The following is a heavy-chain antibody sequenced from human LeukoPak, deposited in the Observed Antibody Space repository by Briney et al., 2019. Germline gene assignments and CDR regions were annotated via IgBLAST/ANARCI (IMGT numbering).Heavy chain of an antibody. CDR3: ARGYRAPSYGDYYYYGMDV. CDR1: GGSISSGDYY. Sequence: SQTLSLTCTVSGGSISSGDYYWSWIRQPPGKGLEWIGEINHSGSTNYNPSLKSRVTISVDTSKNQFSLKLSSVTAADTAVYYCARGYRAPSYGDYYYYGMDVWGQGTTVTVSS. V-gene: IGHV4-30-4*01. D-gene: IGHD4-17*01. CDR2: INHSGST. J-gene: IGHJ6*02.